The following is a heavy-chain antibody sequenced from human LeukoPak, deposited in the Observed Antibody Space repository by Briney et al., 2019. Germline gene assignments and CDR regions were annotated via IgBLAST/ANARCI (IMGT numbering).Heavy chain of an antibody. J-gene: IGHJ3*02. V-gene: IGHV4-59*08. CDR2: IYYSGST. D-gene: IGHD3-3*02. Sequence: SETLSLTCTVSGGSISSYYWSWIRQPPGKGLEWIGYIYYSGSTNYNPSLKSRVTISVDTSKNQFSLKLSSVTAADTAVYYCARRGSFYALDIWGQGTMVTVSS. CDR1: GGSISSYY. CDR3: ARRGSFYALDI.